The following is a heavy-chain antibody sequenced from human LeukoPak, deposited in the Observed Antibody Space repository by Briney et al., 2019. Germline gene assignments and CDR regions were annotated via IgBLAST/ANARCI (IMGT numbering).Heavy chain of an antibody. CDR3: ARDSYFDYWGDV. V-gene: IGHV3-23*01. CDR2: ISGFSMGPETT. CDR1: GFTFRTYA. D-gene: IGHD3-3*01. J-gene: IGHJ6*02. Sequence: GGSLRLSCAASGFTFRTYAMNWVRQAPGKGLEWVSSISGFSMGPETTHYADSVRGRFIISRDNSKSTLFLQMSSLRVEDTAVYYCARDSYFDYWGDVWGQGTTVTVSS.